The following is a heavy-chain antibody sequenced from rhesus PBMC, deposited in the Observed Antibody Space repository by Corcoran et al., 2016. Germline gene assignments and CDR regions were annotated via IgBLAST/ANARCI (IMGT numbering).Heavy chain of an antibody. CDR3: AREPHSHYEDDYGYYYHNYGLDS. Sequence: EVQLVESGGGLAKPGGSLRLSCAASGFTFSDYYMDWVRQAPGKGLEWVSRNINVGGTKSYADYVNGRFTISRENTKNTLYLQMNSLRADDTAVYYCAREPHSHYEDDYGYYYHNYGLDSWGQGVVVTVSS. V-gene: IGHV3-178*01. CDR2: NINVGGTK. CDR1: GFTFSDYY. J-gene: IGHJ6*01. D-gene: IGHD3-9*01.